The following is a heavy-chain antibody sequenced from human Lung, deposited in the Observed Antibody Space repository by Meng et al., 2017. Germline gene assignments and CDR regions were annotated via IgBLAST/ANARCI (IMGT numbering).Heavy chain of an antibody. V-gene: IGHV5-51*01. CDR2: IHPGDSDA. CDR3: AKLRYCSGTTCYTPSDY. J-gene: IGHJ4*02. Sequence: KVSCKGSGFTFSNYWIGWVRQMPGKGLEWMGIIHPGDSDAKYSPSFQGQVIFSADRSISTAFLQWSSLKASDTAMYYYAKLRYCSGTTCYTPSDYWGKG. CDR1: GFTFSNYW. D-gene: IGHD2-2*02.